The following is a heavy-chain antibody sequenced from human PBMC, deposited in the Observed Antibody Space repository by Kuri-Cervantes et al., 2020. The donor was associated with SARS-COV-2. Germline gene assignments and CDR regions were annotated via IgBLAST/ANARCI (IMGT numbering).Heavy chain of an antibody. Sequence: GESLKISCAASGFTVSSNYMSWVRQAPGKGLEWVSVIYSGGSTYYADSVKGRFTISRDNSKNTLYLQMNSLRAEDTAVYYCARDIKYQLLCPGWGMDVWGQGTTVTVSS. CDR3: ARDIKYQLLCPGWGMDV. V-gene: IGHV3-53*01. CDR1: GFTVSSNY. CDR2: IYSGGST. J-gene: IGHJ6*02. D-gene: IGHD2-2*01.